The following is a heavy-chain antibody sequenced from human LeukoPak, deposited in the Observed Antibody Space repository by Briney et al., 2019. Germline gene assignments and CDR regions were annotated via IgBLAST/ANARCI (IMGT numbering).Heavy chain of an antibody. D-gene: IGHD3-9*01. J-gene: IGHJ6*03. CDR3: AREWDYDILTGYSMDV. CDR1: GFTFSSYS. CDR2: ISSSSSYI. Sequence: GGSLRLSCAASGFTFSSYSMNWVRQAPGKGLEWVSSISSSSSYIYYADSVKGRFTISRDNAKNSLYLQMNSLRAEDTAVYYCAREWDYDILTGYSMDVWGKGTTVTVSS. V-gene: IGHV3-21*01.